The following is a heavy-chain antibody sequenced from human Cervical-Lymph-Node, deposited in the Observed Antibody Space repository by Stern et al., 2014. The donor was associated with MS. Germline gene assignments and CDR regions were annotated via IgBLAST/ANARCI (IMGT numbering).Heavy chain of an antibody. CDR1: GYSFTSYW. V-gene: IGHV5-51*01. CDR2: IYPGDSDT. Sequence: VQLVQSGAEVKKPGESLKISCKGSGYSFTSYWIGWVRQMPGKGLEWMWIIYPGDSDTRYSPSFQGQFTISADKSISTAYLQWSSLKSSDTAMYYCARLGVHCSSTSCERYGMDVWGQGTTVTVSS. J-gene: IGHJ6*02. CDR3: ARLGVHCSSTSCERYGMDV. D-gene: IGHD2-2*01.